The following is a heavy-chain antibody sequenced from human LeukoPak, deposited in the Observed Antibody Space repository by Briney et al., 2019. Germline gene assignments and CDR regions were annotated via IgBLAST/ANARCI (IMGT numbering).Heavy chain of an antibody. CDR3: ARERSTTINTYYFDS. V-gene: IGHV4-4*07. CDR1: AGSISSYY. Sequence: MTSETLSLTCTVYAGSISSYYWNCIRQPAGKGLEWIGRMYVSGNTNYNPSLKSRVTMSLDTSTNQFSLQLSSVTAADTAVYYCARERSTTINTYYFDSWGQGTLVTVSS. CDR2: MYVSGNT. D-gene: IGHD4-11*01. J-gene: IGHJ4*02.